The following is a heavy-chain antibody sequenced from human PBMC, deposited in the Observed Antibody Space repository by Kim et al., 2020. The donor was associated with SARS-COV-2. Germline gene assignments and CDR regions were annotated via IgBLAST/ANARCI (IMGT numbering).Heavy chain of an antibody. D-gene: IGHD1-20*01. V-gene: IGHV6-1*01. Sequence: YAVSVKSRITINPDTSKYQFSLQLNSVTPEDTAVYYCARLIGTQDYGMDVWGQGTTVTVSS. CDR3: ARLIGTQDYGMDV. J-gene: IGHJ6*02.